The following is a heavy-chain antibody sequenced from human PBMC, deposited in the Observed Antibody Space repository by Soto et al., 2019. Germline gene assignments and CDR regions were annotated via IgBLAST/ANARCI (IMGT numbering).Heavy chain of an antibody. CDR3: ANGRGDSGSLTPRVDF. Sequence: EVQLLESAGGLVQPGGSLRLSCAASGFTFNNYAMTWVRQAPGKGLEWVSAISGGGDTTSYADSVKGRFTVSRDGSKNPLYQRMGSLRAEDTARYYSANGRGDSGSLTPRVDFWGQGTLVTVSS. V-gene: IGHV3-23*01. CDR1: GFTFNNYA. J-gene: IGHJ4*02. CDR2: ISGGGDTT. D-gene: IGHD3-10*01.